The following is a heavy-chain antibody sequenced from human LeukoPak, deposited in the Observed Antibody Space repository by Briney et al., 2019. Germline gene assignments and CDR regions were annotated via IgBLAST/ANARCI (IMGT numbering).Heavy chain of an antibody. D-gene: IGHD5-24*01. CDR1: GFTFSSYG. CDR3: AKDFRPRVEMATIGS. CDR2: ISYDGSNK. J-gene: IGHJ4*02. Sequence: GGSLRLSCAASGFTFSSYGMHRVRQAPGKGLEWVAVISYDGSNKYYADSVKGRFTISRDNSKNTLYLQMNSLRAEDTAVYYCAKDFRPRVEMATIGSWGQGTLVTVSS. V-gene: IGHV3-30*18.